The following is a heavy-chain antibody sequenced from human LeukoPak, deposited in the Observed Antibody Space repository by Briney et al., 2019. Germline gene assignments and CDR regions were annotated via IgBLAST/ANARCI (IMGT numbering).Heavy chain of an antibody. D-gene: IGHD1-26*01. CDR2: ISTSGSASGTI. J-gene: IGHJ6*02. Sequence: SETLSLTCTVSGGSISSYYWSWIRQPAGKGLEWIGRISTSGSASGTINYNPSLKSRVTMSVDTSKNQFSLKLSSVTAADTAVYYCARTLKGRYYYYGMDVWGQGTTVTVSS. CDR3: ARTLKGRYYYYGMDV. CDR1: GGSISSYY. V-gene: IGHV4-4*07.